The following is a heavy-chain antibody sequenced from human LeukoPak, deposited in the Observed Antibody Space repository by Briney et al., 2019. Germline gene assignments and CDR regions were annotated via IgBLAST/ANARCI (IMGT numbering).Heavy chain of an antibody. D-gene: IGHD4-17*01. CDR1: GYTFTSYG. J-gene: IGHJ4*02. Sequence: ASVKVSCKASGYTFTSYGISWVRQAPGQGLEWMGWISAYNGNTNYAQKLQGRVTMTTDTSTRTAYMELRSLRSDDTAVYYCARLTYGDRYFDYWGQGTLVTVSS. CDR3: ARLTYGDRYFDY. V-gene: IGHV1-18*01. CDR2: ISAYNGNT.